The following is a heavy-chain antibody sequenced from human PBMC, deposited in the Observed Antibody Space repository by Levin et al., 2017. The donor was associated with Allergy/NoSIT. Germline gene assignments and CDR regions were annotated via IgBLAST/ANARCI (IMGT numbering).Heavy chain of an antibody. CDR3: AHSESDVDTAMVTEYYFDY. CDR2: IYWDDDK. V-gene: IGHV2-5*02. J-gene: IGHJ4*02. D-gene: IGHD5-18*01. Sequence: SGPTLVKPTQTLTLTCTFSGFSLSTSGVGVGWIRQPPGKALEWLALIYWDDDKRYSPSLKSRLTITKDTSKNQVVLTMTNMDPVDTATYYCAHSESDVDTAMVTEYYFDYWGQGTLVTVSS. CDR1: GFSLSTSGVG.